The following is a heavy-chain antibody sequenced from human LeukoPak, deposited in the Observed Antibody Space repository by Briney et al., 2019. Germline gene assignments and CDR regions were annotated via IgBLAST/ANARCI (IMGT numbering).Heavy chain of an antibody. CDR1: GGSISSGGYY. CDR2: IYHSGST. D-gene: IGHD6-13*01. V-gene: IGHV4-30-2*01. J-gene: IGHJ4*02. CDR3: ASADLTVAAAGYFDY. Sequence: PSETLSLTCTVSGGSISSGGYYWSWIRQPPGKGLEWIGYIYHSGSTYYNPSLKSRVTISVDRSKNQFSLKLSSVTAADTAVYYCASADLTVAAAGYFDYWGQGTLVTVSS.